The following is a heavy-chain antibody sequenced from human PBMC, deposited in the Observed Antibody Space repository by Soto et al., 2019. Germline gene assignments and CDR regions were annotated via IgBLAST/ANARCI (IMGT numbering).Heavy chain of an antibody. CDR2: IYYSGST. V-gene: IGHV4-59*01. D-gene: IGHD3-10*01. CDR3: ARVWGGAFDI. CDR1: GGSISSYY. J-gene: IGHJ3*02. Sequence: QVQLQESGPGLVKPSETLSLTCTVSGGSISSYYWSWIRQPPGKGLEWIGYIYYSGSTNYNPSLKSRVTIPVDTSKNQFSLKLSSVTAADTDVYYCARVWGGAFDIWGQGTMVTVSS.